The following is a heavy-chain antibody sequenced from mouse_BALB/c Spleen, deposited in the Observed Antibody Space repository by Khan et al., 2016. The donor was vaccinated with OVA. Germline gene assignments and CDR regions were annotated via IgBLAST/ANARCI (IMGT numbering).Heavy chain of an antibody. CDR2: IWAGGST. V-gene: IGHV2-9*02. CDR3: DTTYYGKRYYAMDY. D-gene: IGHD2-1*01. J-gene: IGHJ4*01. Sequence: QVQLKESGPGLVAPSQSLSITCTFSGSSFTSYGVNWVRQPPGKGLQWLGVIWAGGSTTYHSTLMSRLSIIKDNSTSQVFLKMNSLQTEDTAMYYCDTTYYGKRYYAMDYWGQGTTLTVSS. CDR1: GSSFTSYG.